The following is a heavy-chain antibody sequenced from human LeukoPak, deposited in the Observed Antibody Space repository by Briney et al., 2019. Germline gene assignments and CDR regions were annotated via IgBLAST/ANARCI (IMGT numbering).Heavy chain of an antibody. J-gene: IGHJ5*02. CDR3: ARKPNAVYWFDP. CDR1: GYSISSDNW. CDR2: IHYSGIT. D-gene: IGHD4/OR15-4a*01. Sequence: SETLSLTCAVSGYSISSDNWWGWIRQPPGKGLEWIGNIHYSGITYYSPSLKSRVTLSVDTSKNQFSLWLSSVTAVDTAVYYCARKPNAVYWFDPWGQGTLVTVSS. V-gene: IGHV4-28*01.